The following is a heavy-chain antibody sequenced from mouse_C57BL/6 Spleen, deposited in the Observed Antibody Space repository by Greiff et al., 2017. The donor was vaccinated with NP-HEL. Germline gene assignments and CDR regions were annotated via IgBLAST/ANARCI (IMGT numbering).Heavy chain of an antibody. D-gene: IGHD3-3*01. CDR2: IYPGDGDT. CDR3: ASAGCVYLWAMDY. CDR1: GYAFSSYW. Sequence: VKLMESGAELVKPGASVKISCKASGYAFSSYWMNWVKQRPGKGLEWIGQIYPGDGDTKYNGKFKGKATLTADKSSSTAYMQLRSLTSEDSAVYFCASAGCVYLWAMDYWGQGTSVTVSS. V-gene: IGHV1-80*01. J-gene: IGHJ4*01.